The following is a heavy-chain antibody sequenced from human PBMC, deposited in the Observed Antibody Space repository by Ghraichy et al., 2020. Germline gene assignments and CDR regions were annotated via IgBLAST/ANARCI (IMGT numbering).Heavy chain of an antibody. J-gene: IGHJ1*01. V-gene: IGHV4-34*01. CDR3: VRSSGWYLGPKYFQH. CDR1: GGSFSGYY. D-gene: IGHD6-19*01. CDR2: INHSGST. Sequence: SETLSLTCAVYGGSFSGYYWSWIRQPPGKGLEWIGEINHSGSTNYNPSLKSRVTISVDTSKNQFSLKLSSVTAADTAVYYCVRSSGWYLGPKYFQHWGQGTLVTVSS.